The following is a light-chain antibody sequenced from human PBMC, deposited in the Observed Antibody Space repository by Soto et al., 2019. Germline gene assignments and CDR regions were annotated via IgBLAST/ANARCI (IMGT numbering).Light chain of an antibody. J-gene: IGKJ5*01. CDR1: QSVRSN. V-gene: IGKV3D-15*01. CDR3: QQRHMWPIT. Sequence: EIVMTQSPDTVYVSPGERATLSCRASQSVRSNLAWYQHKPGQAPRLLIYGASSRATGIPDRFSGSGSGTDFTLTISSLEPEDSAVYYCQQRHMWPITFGQGTRLEIK. CDR2: GAS.